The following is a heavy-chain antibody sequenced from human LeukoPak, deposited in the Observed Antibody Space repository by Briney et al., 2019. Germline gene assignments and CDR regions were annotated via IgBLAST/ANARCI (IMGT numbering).Heavy chain of an antibody. CDR1: GFTFSSYA. J-gene: IGHJ4*02. CDR3: ATQWLVRPYFDY. CDR2: ISGSGGST. D-gene: IGHD6-19*01. Sequence: GGSLRLYCAASGFTFSSYAMSWVRQAPGKGLEWVSAISGSGGSTYYADSVKGRFTIPRDNSKNTLYLQMNSLRAEDTAVYYCATQWLVRPYFDYWGQGTLVTVSS. V-gene: IGHV3-23*01.